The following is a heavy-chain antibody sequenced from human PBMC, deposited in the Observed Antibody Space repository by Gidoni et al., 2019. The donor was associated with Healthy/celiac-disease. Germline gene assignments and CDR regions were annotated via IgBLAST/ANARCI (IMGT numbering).Heavy chain of an antibody. CDR3: ASGGGSSESWFDP. CDR1: GYTLTDLA. V-gene: IGHV1-24*01. CDR2: FDTEDGET. D-gene: IGHD2-15*01. Sequence: QVQLVQSGAEVQKPGASVKVSCKVSGYTLTDLAMHWVRQAPGKGLEWMGGFDTEDGETIYAQKFQGRVTMTEDTSTDTAYMELSSLRSEDTAVYYCASGGGSSESWFDPWGKGTLVTVSS. J-gene: IGHJ5*02.